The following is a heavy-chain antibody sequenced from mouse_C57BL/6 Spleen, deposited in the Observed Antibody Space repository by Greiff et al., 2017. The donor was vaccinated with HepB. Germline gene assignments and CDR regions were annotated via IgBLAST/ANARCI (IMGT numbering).Heavy chain of an antibody. CDR2: IHPNSGST. V-gene: IGHV1-64*01. Sequence: VQLQQPGAELVKPGASVKLSCKASGYTFTSYWMHWVKQRPGQGLEWIGMIHPNSGSTNYNEKFKSKATLTVDKSSSTAYMQLSSLTSEDSAVYYCARPHYYGSSPFFDYWGQGTTLTVSS. CDR1: GYTFTSYW. J-gene: IGHJ2*01. CDR3: ARPHYYGSSPFFDY. D-gene: IGHD1-1*01.